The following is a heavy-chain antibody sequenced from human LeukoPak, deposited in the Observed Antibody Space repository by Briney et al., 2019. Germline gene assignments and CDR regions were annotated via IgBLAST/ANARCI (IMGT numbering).Heavy chain of an antibody. Sequence: GSLRLSCAASGFTFSNAWMTWVRQPPGRGLEWVSIISGSGDRTYYTDSVKGRFTISRDNSRNTLYLQMSSLRTEDTAVYYCAKIPQVGTTSVPNFDYWGQGTLVTVSS. CDR2: ISGSGDRT. J-gene: IGHJ4*02. V-gene: IGHV3-23*01. D-gene: IGHD2/OR15-2a*01. CDR3: AKIPQVGTTSVPNFDY. CDR1: GFTFSNAW.